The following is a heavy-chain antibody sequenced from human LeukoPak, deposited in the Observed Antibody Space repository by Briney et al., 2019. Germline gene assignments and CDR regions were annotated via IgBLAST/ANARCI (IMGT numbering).Heavy chain of an antibody. V-gene: IGHV4-59*01. D-gene: IGHD3-9*01. CDR2: IYYSGST. CDR1: GGSISSYY. Sequence: PSETLSLTCTVSGGSISSYYWSWIRQPPGKGLEWIGYIYYSGSTNYNPSLKSRVTMSLGKSKIQFSLKMSSVTAADTAVYYCARADTLTGYYFDYWGQGTLVTVSS. J-gene: IGHJ4*02. CDR3: ARADTLTGYYFDY.